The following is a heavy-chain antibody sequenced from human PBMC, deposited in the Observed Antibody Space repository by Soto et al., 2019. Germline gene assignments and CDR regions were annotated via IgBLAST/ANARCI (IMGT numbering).Heavy chain of an antibody. CDR2: ISSNGIST. D-gene: IGHD2-15*01. CDR1: GFALSSYA. Sequence: GGSLRLSCSASGFALSSYAVHWVRQAPGKGLEYVSSISSNGISTYYADSVKGRFTISRDNSQNTLYIQMNSLRPDDTALYYCVKDEGFCTGGNCYSVARGGFDLWGQGTMVTVSS. J-gene: IGHJ3*01. V-gene: IGHV3-64D*06. CDR3: VKDEGFCTGGNCYSVARGGFDL.